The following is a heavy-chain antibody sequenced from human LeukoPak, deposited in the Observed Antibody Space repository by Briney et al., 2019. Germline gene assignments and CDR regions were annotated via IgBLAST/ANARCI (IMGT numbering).Heavy chain of an antibody. V-gene: IGHV3-53*01. Sequence: PGGSLRLSCAASGFTFSSYAMSWVRQAPGKGLEWVSVIYSGGSTYYADSVKGRFTISRDNSKNTLYLQMNSLRAEDTAVYYCARNPYGDFNSFDYWGQGTLVTVSS. D-gene: IGHD4-17*01. J-gene: IGHJ4*02. CDR3: ARNPYGDFNSFDY. CDR2: IYSGGST. CDR1: GFTFSSYA.